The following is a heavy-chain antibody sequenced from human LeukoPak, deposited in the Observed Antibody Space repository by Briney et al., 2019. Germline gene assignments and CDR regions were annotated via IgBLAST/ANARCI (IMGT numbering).Heavy chain of an antibody. J-gene: IGHJ4*02. CDR1: GGSISSYY. D-gene: IGHD5-24*01. CDR3: ARVEGEMATVAFDY. Sequence: SETLSLTCTVSGGSISSYYWSWIRQPPGEGLEWIGYIYYSGSTNYNPSLKSRVTISVDTSKNQFSLKLSSVTAADTAVYYCARVEGEMATVAFDYWGQGTLVTVSS. CDR2: IYYSGST. V-gene: IGHV4-59*01.